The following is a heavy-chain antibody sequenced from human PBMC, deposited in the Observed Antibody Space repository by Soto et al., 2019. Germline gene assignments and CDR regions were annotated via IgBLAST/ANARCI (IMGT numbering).Heavy chain of an antibody. CDR2: IYHSGST. CDR3: ARGPGGDSSGWYDY. Sequence: SETLSLTCAVSGGSISSSNWWSWVRQPPGKGLEWIGEIYHSGSTNYNPSLKSRVTISVDKSKNQFSLKLSSVTAADTAVYYCARGPGGDSSGWYDYWGQGTLVTVSS. CDR1: GGSISSSNW. J-gene: IGHJ4*02. D-gene: IGHD6-19*01. V-gene: IGHV4-4*02.